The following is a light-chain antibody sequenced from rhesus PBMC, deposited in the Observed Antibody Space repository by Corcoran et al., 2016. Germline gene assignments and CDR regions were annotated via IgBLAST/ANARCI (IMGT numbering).Light chain of an antibody. CDR2: KSS. J-gene: IGKJ4*01. Sequence: DIQMTQSPSSLSASVGDTVTITCRASQSISSWLAWYQQKPGKAPKLLIYKSSTLKSGDPSRFIGSGSGTDFTLSISSLQSEDFTTYYCQQYSSSPLTFGGGTKVEIK. CDR1: QSISSW. CDR3: QQYSSSPLT. V-gene: IGKV1-22*01.